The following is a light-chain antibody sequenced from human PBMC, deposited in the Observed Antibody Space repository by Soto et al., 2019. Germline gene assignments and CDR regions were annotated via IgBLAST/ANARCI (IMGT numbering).Light chain of an antibody. CDR2: GAS. Sequence: EIVMTQSPATLSVSQGERATLGCRASQSISSNLAWYQQKPGQAPRLLIYGASTRATGISARFSGRGSGTEFTLTITNLQSEDFAVYYCQQYNNWPPYTFGQGTKLETK. CDR1: QSISSN. J-gene: IGKJ2*01. CDR3: QQYNNWPPYT. V-gene: IGKV3-15*01.